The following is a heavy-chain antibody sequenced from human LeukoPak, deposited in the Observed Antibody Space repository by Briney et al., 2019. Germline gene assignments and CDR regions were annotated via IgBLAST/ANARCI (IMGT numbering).Heavy chain of an antibody. J-gene: IGHJ4*02. CDR1: GFTFRNYA. V-gene: IGHV3-30*04. CDR3: ARVRGGGDSHFDS. D-gene: IGHD2-21*02. CDR2: VSDTGNNK. Sequence: GGSLRLSCAASGFTFRNYAMHWVRQAPGKGLEWLSLVSDTGNNKFYADSVQGRFTISRDNSNNAVYLQMDSLRPEDTAVYFCARVRGGGDSHFDSWGQGTLVTVSS.